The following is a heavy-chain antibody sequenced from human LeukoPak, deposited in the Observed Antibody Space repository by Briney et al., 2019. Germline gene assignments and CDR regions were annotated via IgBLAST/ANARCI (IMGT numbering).Heavy chain of an antibody. Sequence: SETLSLTCTVSGGSISSYYWSWIRQPAGKGLEWIGRISTSGSTNYNPSLKSRVTMSVDTSKNQFSLKLSSVTAADTAVYYCARDAPYYYDSSGSNNWFDPWGQGTLVTVSS. D-gene: IGHD3-22*01. V-gene: IGHV4-4*07. CDR1: GGSISSYY. CDR3: ARDAPYYYDSSGSNNWFDP. J-gene: IGHJ5*02. CDR2: ISTSGST.